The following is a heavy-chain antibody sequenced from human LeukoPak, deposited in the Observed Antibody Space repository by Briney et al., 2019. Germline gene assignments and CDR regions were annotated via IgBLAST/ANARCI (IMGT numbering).Heavy chain of an antibody. CDR2: IYYSGST. D-gene: IGHD5-18*01. CDR3: ARVRRGYSYGPVDY. J-gene: IGHJ4*02. V-gene: IGHV4-59*01. Sequence: PSETLSLTCTVSGGSISSYYWSWIRQPPGKGLEWIGYIYYSGSTNYNPSLKSRVTISVDTSKNQFSLKLSSVTAADTAVYYCARVRRGYSYGPVDYWGQGTLVTVSS. CDR1: GGSISSYY.